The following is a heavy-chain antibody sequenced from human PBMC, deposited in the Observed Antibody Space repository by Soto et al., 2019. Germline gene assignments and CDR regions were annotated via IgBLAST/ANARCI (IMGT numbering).Heavy chain of an antibody. CDR2: MNPNSGNT. CDR3: ARLGSDFWSGYSSGWFDP. Sequence: GASVKVSCKASGYTFTSYDINWVRQATGQGLEWMGWMNPNSGNTGYAQKFQGRVTMTRNTSISTAYMELSSLRSEDTAVYYCARLGSDFWSGYSSGWFDPWGQGTLVTVSS. V-gene: IGHV1-8*01. J-gene: IGHJ5*02. CDR1: GYTFTSYD. D-gene: IGHD3-3*01.